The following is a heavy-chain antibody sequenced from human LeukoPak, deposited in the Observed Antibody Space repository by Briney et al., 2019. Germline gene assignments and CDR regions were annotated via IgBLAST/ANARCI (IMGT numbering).Heavy chain of an antibody. CDR3: AKGSSNWYLFDY. Sequence: PGGSLRLSCAASGFTFSSYAMNWVRQAPGKGLEWVSVISGSGGSTYYADSVKDRFTISRDNSKNTLYQQMNSLRAEDTAVYYCAKGSSNWYLFDYWGQGTLVTVSS. CDR2: ISGSGGST. CDR1: GFTFSSYA. V-gene: IGHV3-23*01. J-gene: IGHJ4*02. D-gene: IGHD6-13*01.